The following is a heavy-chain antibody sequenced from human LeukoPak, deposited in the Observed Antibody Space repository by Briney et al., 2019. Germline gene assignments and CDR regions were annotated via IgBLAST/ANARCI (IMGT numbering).Heavy chain of an antibody. J-gene: IGHJ4*02. Sequence: YIYYTWTTNYNPSLKSRITISVDTEKNEYERKVSSVTAAHTAVYYCARGGARIIAAAGTVWGQGTLVTVSS. CDR2: IYYTWTT. D-gene: IGHD6-13*01. V-gene: IGHV4-59*09. CDR3: ARGGARIIAAAGTV.